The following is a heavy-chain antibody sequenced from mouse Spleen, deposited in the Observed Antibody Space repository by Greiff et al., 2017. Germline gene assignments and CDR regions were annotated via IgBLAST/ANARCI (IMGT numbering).Heavy chain of an antibody. CDR3: VTAPYYYGSPFAY. CDR2: IWTGGGT. J-gene: IGHJ3*01. D-gene: IGHD1-1*01. Sequence: QVQLKESGPGLVAPSQSLSITCTVSGFSLTSYDISWIRQPPGKGLEWLGVIWTGGGTNYNSAFMSRLSISKDNSKSQVFLKMNSLQTDDTAIYYCVTAPYYYGSPFAYWGQGTLVTVSA. V-gene: IGHV2-9-2*01. CDR1: GFSLTSYD.